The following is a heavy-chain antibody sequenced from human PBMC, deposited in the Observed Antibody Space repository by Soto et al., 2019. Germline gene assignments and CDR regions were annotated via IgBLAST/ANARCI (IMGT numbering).Heavy chain of an antibody. V-gene: IGHV4-39*07. CDR2: IYYSGST. CDR1: GGSISSSSYY. J-gene: IGHJ5*02. Sequence: SETLSLTCTVSGGSISSSSYYWGWIRQPPGKGLEWIGSIYYSGSTYYNPSLKSRVTISVDTSKNQFSLKLSSVTAADTAVYYCARAPYSSSCYDWFDPWGQGTLVTVSS. D-gene: IGHD6-13*01. CDR3: ARAPYSSSCYDWFDP.